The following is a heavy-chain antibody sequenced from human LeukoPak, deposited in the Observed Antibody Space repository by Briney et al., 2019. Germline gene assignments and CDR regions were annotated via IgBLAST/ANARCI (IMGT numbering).Heavy chain of an antibody. J-gene: IGHJ6*02. CDR3: TRPIAVAGTGYYYYGMDV. CDR1: GFTFSGSA. Sequence: GGSLRLSCAASGFTFSGSAMHWVRQASGKGLEWVGRIRSKANSYATAYAASVKGRSTISRDDSKNTAYLQMNSLKTEDTAVYYCTRPIAVAGTGYYYYGMDVWGQGTTVTVSS. D-gene: IGHD6-19*01. V-gene: IGHV3-73*01. CDR2: IRSKANSYAT.